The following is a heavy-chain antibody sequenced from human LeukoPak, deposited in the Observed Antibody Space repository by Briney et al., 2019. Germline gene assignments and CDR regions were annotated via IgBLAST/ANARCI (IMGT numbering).Heavy chain of an antibody. J-gene: IGHJ4*02. D-gene: IGHD4-23*01. CDR1: GFSFSSYS. V-gene: IGHV3-23*01. CDR3: AKDPLGYGGHYFDN. CDR2: ISGRTDGP. Sequence: GGSLRLSCAASGFSFSSYSMSWVRRAPGKGLEWVSTISGRTDGPYYADSVKGRFTTSRDNSKNTMYLHINNVRAEDTAVYYCAKDPLGYGGHYFDNWGQGTRVTVSS.